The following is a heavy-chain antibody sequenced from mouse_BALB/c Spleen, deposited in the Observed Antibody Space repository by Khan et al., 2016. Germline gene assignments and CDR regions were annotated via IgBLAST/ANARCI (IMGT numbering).Heavy chain of an antibody. J-gene: IGHJ3*01. CDR1: GFSLTNYG. CDR3: ASDDQDYDAWFAY. Sequence: QVQLKESGPGLVAPSQRLSITCTVSGFSLTNYGVHWIRQPPGKGLEWLGVIWSGGSTDYNSALMSRLIISKDNSKSQVFLKMNSLQTDDTAMYYCASDDQDYDAWFAYWGQGTLVTVSA. D-gene: IGHD1-1*01. CDR2: IWSGGST. V-gene: IGHV2-9*02.